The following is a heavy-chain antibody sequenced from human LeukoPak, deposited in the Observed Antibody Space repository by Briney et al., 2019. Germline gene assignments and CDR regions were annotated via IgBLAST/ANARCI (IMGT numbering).Heavy chain of an antibody. CDR1: GGSISSYY. CDR3: ARHGGVVRGEGSDAFDI. CDR2: IYYSGST. D-gene: IGHD3-10*01. J-gene: IGHJ3*02. Sequence: PSETLSLTCTVSGGSISSYYWSWIRQTPGKGLEWVGYIYYSGSTNSNPSLKSRVTISLDTSRNHLSLKLSSVTAADTAVYYCARHGGVVRGEGSDAFDIWGQGTMVTVSS. V-gene: IGHV4-59*08.